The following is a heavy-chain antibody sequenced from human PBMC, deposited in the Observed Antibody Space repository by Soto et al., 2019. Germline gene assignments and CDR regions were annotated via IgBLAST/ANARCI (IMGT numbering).Heavy chain of an antibody. CDR3: ARVSRGITFFGVVTAGWSDP. Sequence: SETLSLTCTVSGGSISSYYWSWIRQPPGKGLEWIGYIYYSGSTNYNPSLKSRVTISVDTSKNQFSLKLSSVTAADTAVYYCARVSRGITFFGVVTAGWSDPCGQGTL. D-gene: IGHD3-3*01. J-gene: IGHJ5*02. V-gene: IGHV4-59*01. CDR2: IYYSGST. CDR1: GGSISSYY.